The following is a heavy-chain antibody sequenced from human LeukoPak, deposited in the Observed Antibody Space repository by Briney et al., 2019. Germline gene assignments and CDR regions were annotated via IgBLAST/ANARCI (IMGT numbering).Heavy chain of an antibody. CDR1: GFTFSSYA. CDR2: ISSNGGST. V-gene: IGHV3-64D*06. CDR3: VKDLSRVLDAFDI. Sequence: GGSLRLSCSASGFTFSSYAMHWVRQAPGKGLEYVSAISSNGGSTYYADSVKGRFTISRDNSKNTLYLQMSSLRAEDTAVYYCVKDLSRVLDAFDIWGQGTMVTVPS. J-gene: IGHJ3*02. D-gene: IGHD3-10*01.